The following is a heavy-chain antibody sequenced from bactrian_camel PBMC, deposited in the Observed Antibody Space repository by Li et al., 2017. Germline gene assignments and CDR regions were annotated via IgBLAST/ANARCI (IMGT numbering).Heavy chain of an antibody. V-gene: IGHV3-2*01. CDR2: IYTGGGST. CDR1: GFTFSTYY. Sequence: HVQLVESGGGLVQPGGSLRLSCAASGFTFSTYYMSWVRQAPGKGLEWVSSIYTGGGSTYYADSVKGRFTISRDNAKNTVYLQMNSLKPEYTAVYYCVKPGENGGTFGYWGQGTQVTVS. J-gene: IGHJ6*01. D-gene: IGHD6*01. CDR3: VKPGENGGTFGY.